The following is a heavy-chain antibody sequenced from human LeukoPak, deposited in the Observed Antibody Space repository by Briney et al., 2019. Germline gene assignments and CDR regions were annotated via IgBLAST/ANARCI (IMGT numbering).Heavy chain of an antibody. D-gene: IGHD6-6*01. Sequence: SETLSLTCTVSGGSISSYYWSWIRQPPGKGLEWIGYIYYSGSTNYNPSLKSRVTISVDTSKNQFSLKLSSVTAADTAVYYCARGRIAARPYFDYWGQGTLVTVSS. CDR1: GGSISSYY. V-gene: IGHV4-59*01. CDR2: IYYSGST. J-gene: IGHJ4*02. CDR3: ARGRIAARPYFDY.